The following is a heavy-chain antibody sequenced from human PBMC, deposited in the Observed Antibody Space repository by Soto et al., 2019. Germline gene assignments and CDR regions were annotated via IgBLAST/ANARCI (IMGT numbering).Heavy chain of an antibody. CDR1: GFTLSSYS. J-gene: IGHJ6*02. Sequence: EVQLVESGGGLVQPGGSLRLSCAASGFTLSSYSMNWFRQAPGKGLEWVSYISSSSSTIYYADSVKGRFTISRDNAKNSLYMQMNSLRDEDTAVYYCARDRCHMVRRVIGCSKPYYYGMDVLGQGTTVTVSS. D-gene: IGHD3-10*01. CDR2: ISSSSSTI. CDR3: ARDRCHMVRRVIGCSKPYYYGMDV. V-gene: IGHV3-48*02.